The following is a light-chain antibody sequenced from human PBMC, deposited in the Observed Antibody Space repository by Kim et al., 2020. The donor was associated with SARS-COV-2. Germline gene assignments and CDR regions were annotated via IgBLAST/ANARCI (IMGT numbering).Light chain of an antibody. CDR1: RSDVGGYKY. J-gene: IGLJ2*01. CDR2: DVN. V-gene: IGLV2-11*01. Sequence: QSALTQPRSVSGSPGQSVTISCTGTRSDVGGYKYVSWYQHHPDKAPKLIIYDVNERPSGVPDRFSGSKSGNTASLTISDLRTEDEAYYSCCSYAGSSTFVFGGGTQLTVL. CDR3: CSYAGSSTFV.